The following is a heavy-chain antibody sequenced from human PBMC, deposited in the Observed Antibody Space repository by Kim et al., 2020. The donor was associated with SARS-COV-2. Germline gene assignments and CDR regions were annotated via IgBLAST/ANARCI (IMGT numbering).Heavy chain of an antibody. CDR1: GFTFSSYG. Sequence: GGSLRLSCAASGFTFSSYGMHWVRQAPGKGLEWVAVISYDGSNKYYADSVKGRFTISRDNSKNTLYLQMNSLRAEDTAVYYCAKGMDFGPCDYWGQGTLVTVSS. J-gene: IGHJ4*02. CDR2: ISYDGSNK. D-gene: IGHD2-2*03. V-gene: IGHV3-30*18. CDR3: AKGMDFGPCDY.